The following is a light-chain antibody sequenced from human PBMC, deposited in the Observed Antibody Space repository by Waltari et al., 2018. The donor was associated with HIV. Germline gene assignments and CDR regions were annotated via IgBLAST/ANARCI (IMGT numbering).Light chain of an antibody. CDR3: CSYAGSSTFYVV. CDR1: SSDVGSYNL. V-gene: IGLV2-23*02. Sequence: QSALTQPASVSGSPGQSITISCTGTSSDVGSYNLVSVYQQHPGKAPKLMIYEVSKRPSGVSNRFSGSKSGNTASLTISGLQAEDEADYYCCSYAGSSTFYVVFGGGTKLTVL. CDR2: EVS. J-gene: IGLJ2*01.